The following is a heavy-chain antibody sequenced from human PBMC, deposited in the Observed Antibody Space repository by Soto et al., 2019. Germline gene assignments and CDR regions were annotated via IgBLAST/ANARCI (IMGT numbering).Heavy chain of an antibody. CDR1: GITFSSYC. V-gene: IGHV3-30-3*01. J-gene: IGHJ6*02. CDR3: ARWEGYCISTSCPHYYYYGMDV. Sequence: GGSLRLSFSASGITFSSYCMHWVRQAPGKALEWGLVISYDGSNKYYADSVKGRFTISRDNSKNTLYLQMNSLRAEDTAVYYCARWEGYCISTSCPHYYYYGMDVWGQGTTVTVSS. CDR2: ISYDGSNK. D-gene: IGHD2-2*01.